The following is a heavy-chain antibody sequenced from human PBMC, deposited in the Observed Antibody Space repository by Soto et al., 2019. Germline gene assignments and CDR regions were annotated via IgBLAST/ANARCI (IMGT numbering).Heavy chain of an antibody. CDR1: GGTFSSYS. V-gene: IGHV1-69*01. J-gene: IGHJ2*01. CDR3: ARPFQSWPGGWYFDL. Sequence: QVQLVQSGAEVKKPGSSVKVSCKASGGTFSSYSINWVRQAPGQGFEWMGGIIPIFGTANYAQKFQGRVTLTADESTSTAHMELSSLRNEDTAVYYCARPFQSWPGGWYFDLWGRGTLVTVSS. D-gene: IGHD3-16*01. CDR2: IIPIFGTA.